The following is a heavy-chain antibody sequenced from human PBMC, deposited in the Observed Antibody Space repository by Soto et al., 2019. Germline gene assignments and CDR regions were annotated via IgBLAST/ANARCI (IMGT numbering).Heavy chain of an antibody. CDR2: ISAYNGNT. Sequence: QVQLVQSGAEVKKPGASVKVSCKASGYTFTSYGISWVRQAPGQGLEWMGWISAYNGNTNYAQKLQGRVTMTTDTSTRTAYMELRSLRSDDTAVYYCARDSSSWLGIAVAGLFDYWGQGTLVTVSS. D-gene: IGHD6-19*01. V-gene: IGHV1-18*01. J-gene: IGHJ4*02. CDR1: GYTFTSYG. CDR3: ARDSSSWLGIAVAGLFDY.